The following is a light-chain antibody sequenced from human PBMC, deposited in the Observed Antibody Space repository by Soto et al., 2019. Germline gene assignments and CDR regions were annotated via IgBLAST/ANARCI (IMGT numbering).Light chain of an antibody. CDR3: LQRRLWLT. Sequence: EIVLTQSPVTLSLSPGERATLSCRASQSVDTHVAWYQQKPGQAPRLLIYEASIRATGIPARFSGSGSGTDFTLTINSLEPEDFAVYYCLQRRLWLTFGEGPKVEIK. CDR2: EAS. V-gene: IGKV3-11*01. CDR1: QSVDTH. J-gene: IGKJ4*01.